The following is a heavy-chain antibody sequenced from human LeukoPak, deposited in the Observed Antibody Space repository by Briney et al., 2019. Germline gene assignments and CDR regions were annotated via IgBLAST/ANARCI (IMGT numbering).Heavy chain of an antibody. CDR3: VRDSGLGFSSAFDI. Sequence: GGSLRLSCAASGFTFSSYAMSWVRQAPGKGLEWVSAISGNYGSTYYADSVKGRFTISRDNSKNTLYLQMNSLRAEDTAVYYCVRDSGLGFSSAFDIWGQGTMVTVSS. J-gene: IGHJ3*02. V-gene: IGHV3-23*01. D-gene: IGHD5-18*01. CDR1: GFTFSSYA. CDR2: ISGNYGST.